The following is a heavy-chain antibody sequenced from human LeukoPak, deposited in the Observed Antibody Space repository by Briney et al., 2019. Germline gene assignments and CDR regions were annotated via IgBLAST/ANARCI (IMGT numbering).Heavy chain of an antibody. V-gene: IGHV3-7*01. CDR3: AKDQLFTSFGAGPGDV. Sequence: PGGSLRLSCAASGFTFTTYWMSWVRQAPGKGLEWVANMKQDGTEKYYVDSVKGRFTISRDNAKNSLYLQMNSLRVEDTAVYYCAKDQLFTSFGAGPGDVWGKGTTVTVSS. CDR1: GFTFTTYW. CDR2: MKQDGTEK. J-gene: IGHJ6*04. D-gene: IGHD3-3*01.